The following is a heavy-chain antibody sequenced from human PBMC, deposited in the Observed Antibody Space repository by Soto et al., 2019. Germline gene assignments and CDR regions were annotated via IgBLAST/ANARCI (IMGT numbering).Heavy chain of an antibody. Sequence: PGGSLRLSCAASGFTFSSYGMNWVRQAPGKGLEWVSSISASGGSTYYADSVKGRFTVSRDNSKNTLYLQMNSLRAEDTALYYCAKDVLRYQLPDGGLDVWGRGTTVTVSS. J-gene: IGHJ6*02. CDR1: GFTFSSYG. CDR3: AKDVLRYQLPDGGLDV. D-gene: IGHD2-2*01. CDR2: ISASGGST. V-gene: IGHV3-23*01.